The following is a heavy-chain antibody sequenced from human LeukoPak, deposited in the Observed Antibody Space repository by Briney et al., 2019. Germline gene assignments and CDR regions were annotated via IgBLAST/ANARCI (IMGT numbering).Heavy chain of an antibody. CDR2: ISPSGGST. CDR1: GYTFTSYY. V-gene: IGHV1-46*01. J-gene: IGHJ4*02. Sequence: ASVTVSCKASGYTFTSYYIHWVRQAPGQGLEWMGVISPSGGSTTYAQKFQGRVTMTRDTSTSTVYMELSSLTSEDTAVYYCARVPYYDSSGYDNWGQGTLVTVSS. D-gene: IGHD3-22*01. CDR3: ARVPYYDSSGYDN.